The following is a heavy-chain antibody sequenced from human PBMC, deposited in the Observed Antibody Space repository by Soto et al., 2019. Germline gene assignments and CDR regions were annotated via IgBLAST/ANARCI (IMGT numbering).Heavy chain of an antibody. V-gene: IGHV3-30-3*01. Sequence: QVQLVESGGGVVQPGRSLRLSCAASGFTFSSYAMHWVRQAPGKGLEWVAVISYDGSNKYYADSVKGRFTISRDNSKNTRYLQMTSLRAEDTAVYDCARDPRGGSLDYWGQGTLFTVSS. CDR2: ISYDGSNK. J-gene: IGHJ4*02. CDR1: GFTFSSYA. D-gene: IGHD3-16*01. CDR3: ARDPRGGSLDY.